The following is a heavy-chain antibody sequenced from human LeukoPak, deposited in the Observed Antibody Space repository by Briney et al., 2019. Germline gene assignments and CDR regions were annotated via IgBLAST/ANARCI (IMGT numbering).Heavy chain of an antibody. CDR3: ARVFRRAFDY. J-gene: IGHJ4*02. CDR1: GYTLTSYG. V-gene: IGHV1-18*01. D-gene: IGHD3-3*01. CDR2: ISAYNGNT. Sequence: AAVKVSCKASGYTLTSYGISAVRQAPRQGVEWMGWISAYNGNTNYAQKLQGRVTMTTDTSTSTADMELRSLRSGDTAVYYCARVFRRAFDYWGQGTLVTVSS.